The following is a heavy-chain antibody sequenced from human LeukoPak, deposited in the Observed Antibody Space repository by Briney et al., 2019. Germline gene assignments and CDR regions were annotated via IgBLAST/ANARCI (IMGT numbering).Heavy chain of an antibody. J-gene: IGHJ5*02. CDR3: AREGGGSYGGYNWFDP. CDR1: GFTFSTYG. V-gene: IGHV3-23*01. D-gene: IGHD1-26*01. Sequence: AGGSLRLSCAASGFTFSTYGMTWVRQAPGKGLEWVSAISGSAATTFYADSVKGRFTISRDNAKNSLYLQMNSLRAEDTAVYYCAREGGGSYGGYNWFDPWGQGTLVTVSS. CDR2: ISGSAATT.